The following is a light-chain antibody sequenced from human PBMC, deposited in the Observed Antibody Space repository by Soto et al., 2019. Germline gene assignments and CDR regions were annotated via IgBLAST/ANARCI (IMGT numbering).Light chain of an antibody. J-gene: IGLJ2*01. Sequence: QSVLTQPASVSGSPGQSITISCTGTSSDVGSYKLVSWYQQHPGKAPNLMIYEGSKRPSGVSNRFSGSKSGNTASLTISGLQSEDEADYYCCSYAGSSIYVVFGGGTKLTVL. CDR2: EGS. V-gene: IGLV2-23*01. CDR1: SSDVGSYKL. CDR3: CSYAGSSIYVV.